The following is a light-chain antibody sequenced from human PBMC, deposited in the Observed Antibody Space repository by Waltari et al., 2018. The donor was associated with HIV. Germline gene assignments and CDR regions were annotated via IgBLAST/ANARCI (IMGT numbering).Light chain of an antibody. Sequence: EVVMTQSPVTLSVSPGERATLSCRASQSVGSLLAWYQQKPGQAPRLLIDGASSRATGIPARFSGSGSGTEFTLTINSLQSEDFAVYYCQQYNNWPITFGQGTRLEIK. J-gene: IGKJ5*01. V-gene: IGKV3-15*01. CDR3: QQYNNWPIT. CDR2: GAS. CDR1: QSVGSL.